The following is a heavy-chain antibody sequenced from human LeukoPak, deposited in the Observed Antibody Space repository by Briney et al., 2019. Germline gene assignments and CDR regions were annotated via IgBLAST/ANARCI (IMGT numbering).Heavy chain of an antibody. V-gene: IGHV3-33*01. CDR3: ARGEAVASFDY. D-gene: IGHD6-19*01. CDR2: IWYDGSNK. J-gene: IGHJ4*02. Sequence: GGSLRLSCAASGFTFSSYGMHWVRQAPGKGLEWVAVIWYDGSNKYYADSVKGRFTISRDNSKNTLYLQMDSLRAEDTAVYYCARGEAVASFDYWGQGTLVTVSS. CDR1: GFTFSSYG.